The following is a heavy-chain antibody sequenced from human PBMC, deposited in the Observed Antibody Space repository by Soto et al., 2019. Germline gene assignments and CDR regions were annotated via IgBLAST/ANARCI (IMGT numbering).Heavy chain of an antibody. CDR3: SRDDSDWFFN. Sequence: GGSLRLSCEASGFTFNSFGMHWVRQAPGKGLEWVAIIWHDGTNKYYVDSVKGRFTISRDNSKDTLYLQMNNLRAEDTAVYYCSRDDSDWFFNWGRGTLVTVSS. CDR1: GFTFNSFG. V-gene: IGHV3-33*01. J-gene: IGHJ4*02. CDR2: IWHDGTNK. D-gene: IGHD3-9*01.